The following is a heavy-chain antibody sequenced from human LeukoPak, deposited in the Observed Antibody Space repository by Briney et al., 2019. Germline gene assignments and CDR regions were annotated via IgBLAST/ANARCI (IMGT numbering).Heavy chain of an antibody. CDR1: GFTFSRHW. CDR2: VKEDACER. V-gene: IGHV3-7*01. D-gene: IGHD6-19*01. CDR3: ARDRVRRAVAGTGDD. J-gene: IGHJ4*02. Sequence: GGSLTLSCAASGFTFSRHWMRWVRQVPGDGLEWVANVKEDACERYYVESVKGRFTISRNNDKNSLYLQMVSLRAEDTAVYYCARDRVRRAVAGTGDDWGQGTLVTVSS.